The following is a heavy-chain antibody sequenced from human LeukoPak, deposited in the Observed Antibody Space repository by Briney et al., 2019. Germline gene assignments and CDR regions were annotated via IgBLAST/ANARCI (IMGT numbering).Heavy chain of an antibody. CDR2: IYYSGST. CDR3: ARSSVTSFFDY. Sequence: PSETLSLTCTVSGGSISSYYWSWIRQPPGKGLEWIGYIYYSGSTNYNPSLKSRVTISVDTSKNQFSLKLSSVTAADTAVYYCARSSVTSFFDYWGQGTLVTVSS. J-gene: IGHJ4*02. V-gene: IGHV4-59*01. CDR1: GGSISSYY. D-gene: IGHD2/OR15-2a*01.